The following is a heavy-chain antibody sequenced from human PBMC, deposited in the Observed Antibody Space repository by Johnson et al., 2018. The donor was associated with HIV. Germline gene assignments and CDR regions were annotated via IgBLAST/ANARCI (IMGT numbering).Heavy chain of an antibody. CDR1: GFTFNTYW. CDR2: ISYDGTYK. V-gene: IGHV3-30*03. J-gene: IGHJ3*02. CDR3: ATVGRLTATAQSAFDI. D-gene: IGHD1-7*01. Sequence: HVQLVESGGGLVQPGGSLRLSCAASGFTFNTYWMSWVRRAPGKGLEWVALISYDGTYKSYADSVKGRFTISRDNSNNTLYLQMTNLRADDTAVFYCATVGRLTATAQSAFDIWGQGTMVTVSS.